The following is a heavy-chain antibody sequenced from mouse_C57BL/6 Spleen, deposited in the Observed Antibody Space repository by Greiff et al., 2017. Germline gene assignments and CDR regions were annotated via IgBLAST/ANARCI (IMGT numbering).Heavy chain of an antibody. J-gene: IGHJ4*01. D-gene: IGHD2-4*01. CDR2: IDPNSGGT. CDR3: ARNYDGPLYAMDY. V-gene: IGHV1-72*01. CDR1: GYTFTSYW. Sequence: QVQLQQPGAELVKPGASVTLSCKASGYTFTSYWMHWVKQRPGRGLEWIGRIDPNSGGTKYNEKFKSKATLTVDKPSSTAYMQLSSLTSEDSAVYYCARNYDGPLYAMDYWGQGTSVTVSS.